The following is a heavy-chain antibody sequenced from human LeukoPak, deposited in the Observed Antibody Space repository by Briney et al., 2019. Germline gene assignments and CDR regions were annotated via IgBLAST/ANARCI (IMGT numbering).Heavy chain of an antibody. CDR3: ATDVTPSSCTSAGCPYGGHFHY. D-gene: IGHD2-2*01. CDR1: GYTFTSYA. Sequence: ASVKVSCEASGYTFTSYAFSWVRQAPGQGLEWLGWVSTHNANTYYAQRLQGRLTLTTDTSTSTAYMELRSLRSDDTAMYYCATDVTPSSCTSAGCPYGGHFHYWGQGTLVTVSS. CDR2: VSTHNANT. V-gene: IGHV1-18*01. J-gene: IGHJ4*02.